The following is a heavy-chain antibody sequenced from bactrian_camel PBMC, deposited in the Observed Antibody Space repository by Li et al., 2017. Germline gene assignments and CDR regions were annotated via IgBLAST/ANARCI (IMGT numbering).Heavy chain of an antibody. J-gene: IGHJ4*01. CDR3: AASSWYGGPMFTSTYYQY. V-gene: IGHV3S53*01. CDR2: LVLSTTP. Sequence: HVQLVESGGGSVQAGGSLRVSCVISGSASENYCIGWFRQAPGKEREGVATLVLSTTPSYADFVNGRFTISKDIAKKTLYLQMDSLKPNDTATYYCAASSWYGGPMFTSTYYQYWGQGTQVTVS. D-gene: IGHD1*01. CDR1: GSASENYC.